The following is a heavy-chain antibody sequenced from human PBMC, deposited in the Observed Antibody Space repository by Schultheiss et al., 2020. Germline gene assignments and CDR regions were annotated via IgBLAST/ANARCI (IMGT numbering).Heavy chain of an antibody. J-gene: IGHJ4*02. CDR1: GFTFSSYA. V-gene: IGHV3-15*01. CDR2: IKSKTDGGTT. Sequence: GGSLRLSCAASGFTFSSYAMSWVRQAPGKGLEWVGRIKSKTDGGTTDYAAPVKGRFTISRDDSKNTLYLQMNSLKTEDTAVYYCTTAFRSGSYLIRGLWGQGTLVTVSS. CDR3: TTAFRSGSYLIRGL. D-gene: IGHD3-10*01.